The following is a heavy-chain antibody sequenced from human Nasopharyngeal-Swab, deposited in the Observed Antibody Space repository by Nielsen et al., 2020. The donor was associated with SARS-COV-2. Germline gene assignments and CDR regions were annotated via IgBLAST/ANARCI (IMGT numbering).Heavy chain of an antibody. V-gene: IGHV1-3*01. J-gene: IGHJ3*02. D-gene: IGHD3-10*01. CDR3: ATQKLWSSGFDI. CDR2: IIPGNGNT. Sequence: ASVKVSCKASGYTFTYYAMHWVRQAPGQRLEWMGWIIPGNGNTKYSQRFQGRVTMTEDTSTDTAYMELSSLRSEDTAVYYCATQKLWSSGFDIWGQGTMVTVSS. CDR1: GYTFTYYA.